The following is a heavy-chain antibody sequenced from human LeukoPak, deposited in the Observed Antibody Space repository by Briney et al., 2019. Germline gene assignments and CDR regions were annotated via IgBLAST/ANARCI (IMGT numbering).Heavy chain of an antibody. Sequence: SETLSLTCTVSDGSISSYYWSWIRQPPGKGLEWIGYIYYSGSTNYNPSLKSRVTISVDTSKNQFSLKLSSVTAADTAVYYCARNRMATIVHDAYDIWSQGTMVTVSS. CDR2: IYYSGST. D-gene: IGHD5-24*01. V-gene: IGHV4-59*01. CDR3: ARNRMATIVHDAYDI. CDR1: DGSISSYY. J-gene: IGHJ3*02.